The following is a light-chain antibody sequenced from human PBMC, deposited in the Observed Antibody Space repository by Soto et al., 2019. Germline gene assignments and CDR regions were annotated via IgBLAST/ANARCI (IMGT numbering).Light chain of an antibody. J-gene: IGKJ4*01. CDR3: QQYNNWPVT. CDR2: DTS. V-gene: IGKV3D-15*01. CDR1: QSVSSN. Sequence: IMMTQPPATRSVSQEERATLSCRASQSVSSNFAWYQQKPGQAPRLLIYDTSNRATGIPPRFSGSGSGTDFTLIISSLQSEDFATYYCQQYNNWPVTFGGGTKVDIK.